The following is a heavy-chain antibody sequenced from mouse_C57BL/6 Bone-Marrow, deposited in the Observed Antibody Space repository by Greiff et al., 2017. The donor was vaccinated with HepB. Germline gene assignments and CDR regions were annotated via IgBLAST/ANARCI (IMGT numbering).Heavy chain of an antibody. J-gene: IGHJ3*01. D-gene: IGHD2-5*01. Sequence: EVKLVESGGGLVKPGGSLKLSCAASGFTFSSYAMSWVRQTPEKRLEWVATISDGGSYTYYPDNVKGRFTISRDNAKNNLYLQMSHLKSEDTAMYYGAREDYSNLAWFAYWGQGTLVTVSA. V-gene: IGHV5-4*01. CDR3: AREDYSNLAWFAY. CDR2: ISDGGSYT. CDR1: GFTFSSYA.